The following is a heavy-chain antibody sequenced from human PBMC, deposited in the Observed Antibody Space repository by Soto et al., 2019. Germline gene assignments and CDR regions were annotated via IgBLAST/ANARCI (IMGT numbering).Heavy chain of an antibody. Sequence: GTLALTCAVYGGSFSGYYWSGIRQPPGKGLEWIGEINHSGSTNYNPSLKSRVTISVDTSKNQFSLKLSSVTAADTAVYYCARERYSSRRNAFDIWGQGTMVTVSS. CDR3: ARERYSSRRNAFDI. V-gene: IGHV4-34*01. J-gene: IGHJ3*02. CDR1: GGSFSGYY. D-gene: IGHD6-19*01. CDR2: INHSGST.